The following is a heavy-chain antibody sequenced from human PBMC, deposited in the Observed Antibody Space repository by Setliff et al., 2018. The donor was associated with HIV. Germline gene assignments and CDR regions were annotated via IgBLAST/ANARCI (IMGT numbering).Heavy chain of an antibody. CDR3: ARDGGLWTPPGFWYFDL. J-gene: IGHJ2*01. CDR2: INAGNGNT. CDR1: GYTFTSYA. V-gene: IGHV1-3*01. D-gene: IGHD3-10*01. Sequence: ASVKVSCKASGYTFTSYAMHWVRQAPGQRLEWMGWINAGNGNTKYSQKFQGRVTITRDTSASTAYMELSSLRSEDTAVYYCARDGGLWTPPGFWYFDLWGPGTLVTVSS.